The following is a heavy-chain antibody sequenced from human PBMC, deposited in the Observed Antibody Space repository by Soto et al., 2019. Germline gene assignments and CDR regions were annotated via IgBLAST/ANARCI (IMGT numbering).Heavy chain of an antibody. CDR1: GFSLSTSGMC. CDR3: ARMKWISDGSYDY. D-gene: IGHD5-12*01. V-gene: IGHV2-70*01. J-gene: IGHJ4*02. Sequence: GSGPTVVNPRRPLTQTCSFSGFSLSTSGMCVSWIRQPPGKALEWLALIDWDDDKYYSTSLKTRLTISKDTSKNQVVLTMTNIDPVDTATYYCARMKWISDGSYDYWGQGTLVTVSS. CDR2: IDWDDDK.